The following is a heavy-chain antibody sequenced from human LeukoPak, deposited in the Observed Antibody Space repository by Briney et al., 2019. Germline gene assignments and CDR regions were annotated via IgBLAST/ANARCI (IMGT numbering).Heavy chain of an antibody. Sequence: SETLSLTCAVYGGSFSGYYWSWIRQPPGKGLEWIGEINHSGSTNYNPTLKSRVTISVDTSKNQFSLKLSSVTAADTAVYYCAREWWELLAFDIWGQGTMVTVSS. V-gene: IGHV4-34*01. CDR1: GGSFSGYY. J-gene: IGHJ3*02. CDR3: AREWWELLAFDI. D-gene: IGHD1-26*01. CDR2: INHSGST.